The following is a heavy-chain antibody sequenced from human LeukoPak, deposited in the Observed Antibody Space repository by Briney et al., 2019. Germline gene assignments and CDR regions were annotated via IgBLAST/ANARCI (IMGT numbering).Heavy chain of an antibody. Sequence: SETLSLTCTVSGGSISSSSYYWGWIRQRPGKGLEWIGNIYYTGATYYNPSLKSRVTISVHTSKNQFSLKVSSVTAADTAVYYCARLGVAVASNYFDFWGQGTLVTVSS. V-gene: IGHV4-39*01. CDR3: ARLGVAVASNYFDF. D-gene: IGHD2-15*01. J-gene: IGHJ4*02. CDR2: IYYTGAT. CDR1: GGSISSSSYY.